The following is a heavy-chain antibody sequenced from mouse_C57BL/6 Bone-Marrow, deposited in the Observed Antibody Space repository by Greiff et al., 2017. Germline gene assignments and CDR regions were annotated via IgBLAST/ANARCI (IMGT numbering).Heavy chain of an antibody. CDR3: ARDYYGSSCYFDY. CDR2: INPNNGGT. J-gene: IGHJ2*01. V-gene: IGHV1-26*01. Sequence: EVQLQQSGPELVKPGASVKISCKASGYTFTDYYMNWVKQSHGKSLEWIGDINPNNGGTSYNQKLKGKATLTVDKSSSTAYMELRSLTSEDSSVYDCARDYYGSSCYFDYWGQGTILTVSS. CDR1: GYTFTDYY. D-gene: IGHD1-1*01.